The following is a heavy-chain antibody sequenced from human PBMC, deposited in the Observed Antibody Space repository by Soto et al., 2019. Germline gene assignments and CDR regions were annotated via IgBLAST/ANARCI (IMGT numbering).Heavy chain of an antibody. CDR2: IGTAGDT. CDR1: GFTFSSYD. J-gene: IGHJ4*02. CDR3: AVGGTWAYYFDY. Sequence: GGSLRLSCAASGFTFSSYDMHWVRQATGKGLEWVSAIGTAGDTYYPGSVKGRFTVSRENAKNSLYLQMNSLRAEDTAVYYCAVGGTWAYYFDYWGQGTLVTVSS. D-gene: IGHD1-1*01. V-gene: IGHV3-13*01.